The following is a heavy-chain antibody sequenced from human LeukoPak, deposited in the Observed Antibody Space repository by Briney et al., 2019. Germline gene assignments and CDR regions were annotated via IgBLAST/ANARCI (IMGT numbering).Heavy chain of an antibody. V-gene: IGHV4-38-2*01. J-gene: IGHJ1*01. Sequence: SETLSLTCAVSGYSISSGYYWGWIRQPPGKGLEWIGNIYHRGSTYYHPSLRSRVTISVDTSKNKFSLKLSSVTAADTAVYYCARVVTGGQQQLAAHFQHWGQGTQVTVSS. CDR3: ARVVTGGQQQLAAHFQH. D-gene: IGHD6-13*01. CDR2: IYHRGST. CDR1: GYSISSGYY.